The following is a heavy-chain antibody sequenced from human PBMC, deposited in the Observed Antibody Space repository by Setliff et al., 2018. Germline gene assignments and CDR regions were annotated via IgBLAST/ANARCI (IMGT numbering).Heavy chain of an antibody. CDR1: GYSFSDSA. CDR3: LRLVRYCSRTTCQRTPGDEV. J-gene: IGHJ4*02. CDR2: ISPYSGNA. V-gene: IGHV1-18*01. D-gene: IGHD2-8*01. Sequence: ASVKVSCKTSGYSFSDSAVNWARQAPGQGLEWVGWISPYSGNAYYAPKLQDRVTLTTDTSTTTAFMELRGLRFDDTAVYYCLRLVRYCSRTTCQRTPGDEVWGQGTLVTVSS.